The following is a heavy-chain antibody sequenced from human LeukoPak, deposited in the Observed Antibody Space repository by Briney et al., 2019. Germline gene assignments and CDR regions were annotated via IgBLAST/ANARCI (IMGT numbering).Heavy chain of an antibody. CDR3: ARAPWNDYYDSSGYSGDY. Sequence: ASVKVSCKASGYTFTGYYIHWVRQAPGQGLEWMGWINPNSGDINYAQKFQGRVTMTRDTSISTAYMELRSLRSDDTAVYYCARAPWNDYYDSSGYSGDYWGQGTLVTVSS. D-gene: IGHD3-22*01. J-gene: IGHJ4*02. CDR1: GYTFTGYY. CDR2: INPNSGDI. V-gene: IGHV1-2*02.